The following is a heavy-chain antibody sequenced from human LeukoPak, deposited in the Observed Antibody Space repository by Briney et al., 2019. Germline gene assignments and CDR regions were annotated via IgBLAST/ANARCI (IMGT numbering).Heavy chain of an antibody. V-gene: IGHV3-9*03. J-gene: IGHJ3*02. Sequence: GGSLRLSCAASGFTFDDYAMHWVRQAPGKGLEWVSGISWNSGSIDHADSVKGRFTISRDNAKNSLYLQMNSLRAEDMALYYCAKDEFVASDFTGAFDIWGQGTMVTVSS. D-gene: IGHD2-8*02. CDR1: GFTFDDYA. CDR2: ISWNSGSI. CDR3: AKDEFVASDFTGAFDI.